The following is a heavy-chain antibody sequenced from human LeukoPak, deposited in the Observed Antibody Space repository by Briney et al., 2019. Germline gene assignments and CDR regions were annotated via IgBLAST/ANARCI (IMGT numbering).Heavy chain of an antibody. CDR3: ASAPIYDSSGYYPRA. J-gene: IGHJ5*02. Sequence: GESLKISCKGSGYSFTSYWIGWVRQMPGKGLEWMGIIYPGGPDTRYSPSFQGQVTISADKSISTAYLQWSSLKASDTAMYYCASAPIYDSSGYYPRAWGQGTLVTVSS. D-gene: IGHD3-22*01. CDR2: IYPGGPDT. V-gene: IGHV5-51*01. CDR1: GYSFTSYW.